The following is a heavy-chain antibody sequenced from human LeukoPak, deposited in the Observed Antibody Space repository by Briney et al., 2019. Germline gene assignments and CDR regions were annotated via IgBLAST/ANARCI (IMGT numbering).Heavy chain of an antibody. J-gene: IGHJ4*02. CDR3: AKDFWYYYDSSGYFDY. V-gene: IGHV3-74*01. CDR2: INSGGSGT. Sequence: GGSLRLSCAASGFAFSSNWMHWVRQTPGKGLVWVSRINSGGSGTSYADSVEGRFTISRDNAKNTLYLQMNSLRAEDTALYYCAKDFWYYYDSSGYFDYWGQGTLVTVSS. CDR1: GFAFSSNW. D-gene: IGHD3-22*01.